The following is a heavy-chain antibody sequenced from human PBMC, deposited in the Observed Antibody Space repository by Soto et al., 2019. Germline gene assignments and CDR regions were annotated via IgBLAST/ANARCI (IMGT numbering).Heavy chain of an antibody. D-gene: IGHD2-8*01. Sequence: QVQLWESGPGLVKPSGTLSLTCAVSGGSISSSNWWSWVRQPPGKGLEWIGEIHDSGSTNYNPSLKSRVTLSVDKSKSQFSLQLSSVTAADTAVYYCASNGYYYIEYWGQGTLVTVSS. CDR2: IHDSGST. J-gene: IGHJ4*02. CDR3: ASNGYYYIEY. CDR1: GGSISSSNW. V-gene: IGHV4-4*02.